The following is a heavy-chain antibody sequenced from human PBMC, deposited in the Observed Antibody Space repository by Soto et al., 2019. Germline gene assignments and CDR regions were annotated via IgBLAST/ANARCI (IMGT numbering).Heavy chain of an antibody. CDR1: GFTVSSNY. CDR2: IYSGGST. D-gene: IGHD2-15*01. V-gene: IGHV3-66*01. J-gene: IGHJ2*01. CDR3: ARGAVVVVATIIADWYFDL. Sequence: EVQLVESGGGLVQPGGSLRLSCAASGFTVSSNYMSWVRQAPGKGLEWVSVIYSGGSTYYADSVKGRFTISRDNSXNXLXXQMNSLRAEDTAVYYCARGAVVVVATIIADWYFDLWGRGTLITVSS.